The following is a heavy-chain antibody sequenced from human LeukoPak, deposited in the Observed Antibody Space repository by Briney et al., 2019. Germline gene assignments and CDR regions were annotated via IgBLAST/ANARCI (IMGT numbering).Heavy chain of an antibody. Sequence: ASVKVSCKASGYTFTGYYMHWVRQAPGQGLEWMGWSNPNSGGTNYAQKFQGRATMTRDPSISTAYMEPSRLRSDDTAVYYCASGWNYFDYWGQGTLVTVSS. D-gene: IGHD5-24*01. CDR3: ASGWNYFDY. J-gene: IGHJ4*02. CDR1: GYTFTGYY. CDR2: SNPNSGGT. V-gene: IGHV1-2*02.